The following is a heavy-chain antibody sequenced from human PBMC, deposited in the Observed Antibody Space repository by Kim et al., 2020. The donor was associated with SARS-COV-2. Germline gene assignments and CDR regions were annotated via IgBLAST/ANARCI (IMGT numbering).Heavy chain of an antibody. CDR2: MNPNSGNT. CDR3: ARNLIDYSGYDSVSDY. D-gene: IGHD5-12*01. V-gene: IGHV1-8*01. J-gene: IGHJ4*02. Sequence: ASVKVSCKASGYTFTSYDINWVRQATGQGLEWMGWMNPNSGNTGYAQKFQGRVTMTRNTSISTAYMELSSLRSEDTAVYYCARNLIDYSGYDSVSDYWGQGTLVTVSS. CDR1: GYTFTSYD.